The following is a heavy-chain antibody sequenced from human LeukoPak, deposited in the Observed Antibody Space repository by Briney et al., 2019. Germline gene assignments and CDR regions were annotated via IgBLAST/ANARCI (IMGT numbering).Heavy chain of an antibody. CDR2: IYYSGST. CDR3: ARQSRDGYNFDY. V-gene: IGHV4-39*07. Sequence: SETLSLTCTVSGGSISSSSYYWVWIRQPPGKGLEWIGSIYYSGSTYYNPSLKSRVTISVDTSKNQFSLKLSSVTAADTAVYYCARQSRDGYNFDYWGQGTLVTVSS. D-gene: IGHD5-24*01. J-gene: IGHJ4*02. CDR1: GGSISSSSYY.